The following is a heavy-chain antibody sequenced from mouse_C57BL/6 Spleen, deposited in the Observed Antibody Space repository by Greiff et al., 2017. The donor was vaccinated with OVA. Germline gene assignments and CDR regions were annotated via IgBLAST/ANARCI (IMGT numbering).Heavy chain of an antibody. D-gene: IGHD1-1*01. J-gene: IGHJ1*03. Sequence: VQLKQSGPELVKPGASVKIPCKASGYTFTDYNMDWVKQSHGKSLEWIGDINPNNGGTIYNQKFKGKATLTVDKSSSTAYMELRSLTSEDTAVYYGARRHYGRVNWYVDVWGTGTTVTVSS. V-gene: IGHV1-18*01. CDR2: INPNNGGT. CDR1: GYTFTDYN. CDR3: ARRHYGRVNWYVDV.